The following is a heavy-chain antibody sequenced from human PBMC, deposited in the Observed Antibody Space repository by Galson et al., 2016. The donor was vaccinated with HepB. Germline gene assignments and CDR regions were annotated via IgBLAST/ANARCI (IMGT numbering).Heavy chain of an antibody. CDR3: ARVRRSYSVWSGNYEDGFDM. D-gene: IGHD3-3*01. CDR2: IYYSGTT. J-gene: IGHJ4*02. Sequence: TLSLTCTVSGGSITSGDSYWSWIRQPPGKGLEWIGYIYYSGTTYYNPSLKSRLTISVDTSKNQFSLKLSSVTATDTAVYYCARVRRSYSVWSGNYEDGFDMWGQGTLVTVSS. V-gene: IGHV4-30-4*01. CDR1: GGSITSGDSY.